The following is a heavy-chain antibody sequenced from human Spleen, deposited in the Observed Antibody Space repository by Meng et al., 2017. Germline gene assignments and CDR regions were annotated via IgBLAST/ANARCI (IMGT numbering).Heavy chain of an antibody. J-gene: IGHJ4*02. CDR2: IWYDGSNK. V-gene: IGHV3-33*01. CDR3: ARDLSVHSSSPYDY. D-gene: IGHD6-13*01. Sequence: GESLKISCAASGFTFSSYGMHWVRQAPGKGLEWVAVIWYDGSNKYYADSVKGRFTISRDNSKNTLYPQMNSLRAEDTAVYYCARDLSVHSSSPYDYWGQGTLVTVSS. CDR1: GFTFSSYG.